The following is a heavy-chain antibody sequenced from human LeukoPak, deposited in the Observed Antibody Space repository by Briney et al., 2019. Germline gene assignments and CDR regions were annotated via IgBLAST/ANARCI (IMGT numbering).Heavy chain of an antibody. CDR2: INPSGGST. D-gene: IGHD1-26*01. CDR1: GYTFTSYY. Sequence: ASVKVSCKASGYTFTSYYMHWVRQAPGQGLEWMGIINPSGGSTSYAQKFQGRVTMTRDTSASTAYMELSSLRSEDTAVYYCARGLDVGAPPDYYYYGMDVWGQGTTVTVSS. CDR3: ARGLDVGAPPDYYYYGMDV. V-gene: IGHV1-46*01. J-gene: IGHJ6*02.